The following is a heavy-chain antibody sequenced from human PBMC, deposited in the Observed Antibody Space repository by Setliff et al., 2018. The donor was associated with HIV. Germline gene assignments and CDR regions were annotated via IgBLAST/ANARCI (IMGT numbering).Heavy chain of an antibody. CDR1: GFTLGDYA. CDR2: MRSKAYGGTT. Sequence: GGSLRLSCTASGFTLGDYAMSWVRQATGKGLEWEGFMRSKAYGGTTEYAAAVKGRFTISRDDSKSIAYLQMNSLKTEDTAVYYCTRDRAPRQLWSYYHGMDVWGQGTTVTVSS. J-gene: IGHJ6*02. V-gene: IGHV3-49*04. D-gene: IGHD5-18*01. CDR3: TRDRAPRQLWSYYHGMDV.